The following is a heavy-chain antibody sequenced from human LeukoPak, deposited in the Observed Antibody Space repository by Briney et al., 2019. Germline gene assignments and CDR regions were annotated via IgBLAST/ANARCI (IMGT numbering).Heavy chain of an antibody. CDR1: GYTFTSYY. D-gene: IGHD6-19*01. J-gene: IGHJ4*02. V-gene: IGHV1-46*01. CDR2: INPSAGST. CDR3: ARKGDIAVAGLALDH. Sequence: VASVKVSCKASGYTFTSYYLHWVRQAPGQGLEWMGIINPSAGSTSYAQKFPGRVTMTRDTSTSTVYMELSSLGSEDTAVYYCARKGDIAVAGLALDHWGQGTLVTVSS.